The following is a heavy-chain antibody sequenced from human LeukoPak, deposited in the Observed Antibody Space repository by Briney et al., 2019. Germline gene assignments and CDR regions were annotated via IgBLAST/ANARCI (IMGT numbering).Heavy chain of an antibody. V-gene: IGHV4-59*01. CDR3: ARGRYYYDSSGYNWFDP. J-gene: IGHJ5*02. CDR1: GGSISSYY. CDR2: IYYSGST. Sequence: SETLSLTCTVSGGSISSYYWSWIRQPPGKGLEWIGYIYYSGSTNYNPSLKSRVTISVDTSKTQFSLKLSSVTAADTAVYYCARGRYYYDSSGYNWFDPWGQGTLVTVSS. D-gene: IGHD3-22*01.